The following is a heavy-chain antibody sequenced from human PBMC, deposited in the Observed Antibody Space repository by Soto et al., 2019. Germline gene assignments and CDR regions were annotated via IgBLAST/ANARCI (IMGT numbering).Heavy chain of an antibody. D-gene: IGHD2-15*01. CDR3: TTAFAVGVAATLVEDWFDP. V-gene: IGHV3-15*01. J-gene: IGHJ5*02. Sequence: EVQLVESGGGLVKPGGSLRLSCAASGFTFSNAWMSWVRQAPGKGLEWVGRIKSKTDGGTTDYAAPVKGRFTISRDDSTNTLYLQMNSLKTEDTGVYYCTTAFAVGVAATLVEDWFDPWGQGTLVTVSS. CDR1: GFTFSNAW. CDR2: IKSKTDGGTT.